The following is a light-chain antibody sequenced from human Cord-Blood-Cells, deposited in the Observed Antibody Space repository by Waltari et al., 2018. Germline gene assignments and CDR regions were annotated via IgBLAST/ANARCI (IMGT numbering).Light chain of an antibody. CDR2: AAS. Sequence: IKLTQSPLSLSASAGATATVTFRASQSISSYLNWYQQKPGKAPTLLIYAASIWPSGIPSRFSGSGSGTDFTLTISSLQSEDFAAYYCQQNNNRPYTFGQGTKLEIK. J-gene: IGKJ2*01. CDR3: QQNNNRPYT. V-gene: IGKV1-39*01. CDR1: QSISSY.